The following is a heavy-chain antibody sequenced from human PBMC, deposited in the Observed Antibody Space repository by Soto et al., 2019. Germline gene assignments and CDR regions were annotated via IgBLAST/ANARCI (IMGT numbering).Heavy chain of an antibody. CDR3: SSQPGPRSSWFAP. CDR2: ISSSGSTI. J-gene: IGHJ5*02. CDR1: GFTFSDYY. Sequence: GGSLRLSCGASGFTFSDYYMSWIRQAPGKGLEWGSYISSSGSTIYYADSVKGRFTISRDNAKNSLYLQMNSLRAEDTAVYSFSSQPGPRSSWFAPWAQGSLDTVSS. V-gene: IGHV3-11*01. D-gene: IGHD2-2*01.